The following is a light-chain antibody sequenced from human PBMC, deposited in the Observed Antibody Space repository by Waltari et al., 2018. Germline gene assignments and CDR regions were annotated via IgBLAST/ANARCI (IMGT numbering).Light chain of an antibody. CDR2: DAS. J-gene: IGKJ3*01. Sequence: AIQLTQSPSSLSASVGDRVTISCRASQGISSALAWYQQRPGKAPKLLIYDASSLGSGVPARFSGSGSGTDFTLTISSLQPEDFATYYCQQFNSYPLFTFGPGTKVDIK. CDR3: QQFNSYPLFT. CDR1: QGISSA. V-gene: IGKV1-13*02.